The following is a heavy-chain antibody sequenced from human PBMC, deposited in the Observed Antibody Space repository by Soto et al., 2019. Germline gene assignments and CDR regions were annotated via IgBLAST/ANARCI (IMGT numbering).Heavy chain of an antibody. D-gene: IGHD6-6*01. Sequence: QLQLQESGPGLVKPSETLSLTCTVSGGSISSSSYYWGWIRQPPAKGMEWIGSIYYSGRNYYNPSLKSRVTISVDTSKNQFSLNLSSVTAADTAVYYCARLPKYSSSLGDWGQGTLVTVSS. CDR2: IYYSGRN. CDR1: GGSISSSSYY. V-gene: IGHV4-39*01. J-gene: IGHJ4*02. CDR3: ARLPKYSSSLGD.